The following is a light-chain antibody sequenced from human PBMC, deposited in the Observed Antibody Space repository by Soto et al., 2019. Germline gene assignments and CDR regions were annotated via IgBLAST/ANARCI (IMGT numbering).Light chain of an antibody. CDR2: GTS. CDR3: QQYNYLWT. V-gene: IGKV3-15*01. J-gene: IGKJ1*01. CDR1: QNVDSY. Sequence: EIVLTQAPGTLSLSPWERATLSCGASQNVDSYYLAWYQQNHGQAPRPLIYGTSTRATGISGRFSGSGSGTEFTLTISSLQSEDFGVYFCQQYNYLWTFGQGTKVDIK.